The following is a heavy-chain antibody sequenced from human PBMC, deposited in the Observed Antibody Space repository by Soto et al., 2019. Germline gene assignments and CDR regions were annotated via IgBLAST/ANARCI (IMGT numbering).Heavy chain of an antibody. CDR3: ARGDGSGSSGFYYYYGMDV. CDR2: ISPYDGST. CDR1: GFTFTNYF. J-gene: IGHJ6*02. Sequence: QVQLVQSGAEVKKPGASAKVSCKASGFTFTNYFFHWVRQAPRQGLESMGMISPYDGSTNYVQSLQGSVTMTSDTSTCTVYTELSSRRSDDEAVYYCARGDGSGSSGFYYYYGMDVCGHGTTVTVSS. V-gene: IGHV1-46*01. D-gene: IGHD1-26*01.